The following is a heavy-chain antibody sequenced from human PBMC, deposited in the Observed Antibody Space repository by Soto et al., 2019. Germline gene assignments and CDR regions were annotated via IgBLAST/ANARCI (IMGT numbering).Heavy chain of an antibody. D-gene: IGHD2-2*02. Sequence: SEMLSLTCAVYGGSFSGYYWSWIRQPPGKGLEWIGEINHSGSTNYNPSLKSRVTISVDTSKNQFSLKLSSVTAADTAVYYCASTDEYLYDYWGQGTLVTVSS. V-gene: IGHV4-34*01. CDR1: GGSFSGYY. CDR3: ASTDEYLYDY. CDR2: INHSGST. J-gene: IGHJ4*02.